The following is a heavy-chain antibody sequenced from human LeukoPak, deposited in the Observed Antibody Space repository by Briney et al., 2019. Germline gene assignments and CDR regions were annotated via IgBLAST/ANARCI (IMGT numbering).Heavy chain of an antibody. CDR2: IYHSGST. J-gene: IGHJ6*03. Sequence: PETLSLTCAVSGGSISSSNWWSWVRQPPGKGLEWIGEIYHSGSTNYNPSLKSRVTISVDKSKNQFSLKLTSVTAADTAVYYCARVSWFPGTSYYYMDVWGKGTTVTVSS. CDR3: ARVSWFPGTSYYYMDV. CDR1: GGSISSSNW. V-gene: IGHV4-4*03. D-gene: IGHD1-1*01.